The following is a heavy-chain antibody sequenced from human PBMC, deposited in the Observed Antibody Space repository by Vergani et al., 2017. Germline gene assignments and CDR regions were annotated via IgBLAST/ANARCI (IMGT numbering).Heavy chain of an antibody. J-gene: IGHJ4*02. CDR3: ARSLVAGKGGY. V-gene: IGHV3-9*01. Sequence: EEKLVESGGGLVQPGRSLRLSCEASGFRFDEYAMHWVRRVPGKGLEWVSGVSWNSETIRYADSVRGRFTISRDNAKNSLYLEMNSLRVEDTAVYFCARSLVAGKGGYWGQGTRVAVSS. CDR2: VSWNSETI. D-gene: IGHD6-19*01. CDR1: GFRFDEYA.